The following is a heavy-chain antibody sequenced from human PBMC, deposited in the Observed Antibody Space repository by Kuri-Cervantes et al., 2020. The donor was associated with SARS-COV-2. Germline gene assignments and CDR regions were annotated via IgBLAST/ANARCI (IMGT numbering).Heavy chain of an antibody. CDR3: ARGSYYYGSDDAFDI. CDR1: GFTFSGYG. V-gene: IGHV3-74*01. D-gene: IGHD3-10*01. Sequence: GESLKISCAASGFTFSGYGMNWVRQAPGKGLVWVSRINSDGSSTSYADAVKGRFTITRANYKNTMYLQMNSLRAEYTAVYYCARGSYYYGSDDAFDIWGQGTMVTVSS. J-gene: IGHJ3*02. CDR2: INSDGSST.